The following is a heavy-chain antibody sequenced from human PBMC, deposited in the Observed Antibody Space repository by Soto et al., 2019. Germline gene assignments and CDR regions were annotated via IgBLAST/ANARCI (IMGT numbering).Heavy chain of an antibody. CDR1: GGSISSYY. J-gene: IGHJ4*02. D-gene: IGHD3-3*01. Sequence: SETLSLTCTVSGGSISSYYWSWIRQPPGKGLEWIGYIYYSGSTNYNPSLRSRVTISVDTSKNQFSLKLSSVTAADTAVYYCARSPDYDFWSGYSHYFDYWGQGTLVTVSS. V-gene: IGHV4-59*01. CDR3: ARSPDYDFWSGYSHYFDY. CDR2: IYYSGST.